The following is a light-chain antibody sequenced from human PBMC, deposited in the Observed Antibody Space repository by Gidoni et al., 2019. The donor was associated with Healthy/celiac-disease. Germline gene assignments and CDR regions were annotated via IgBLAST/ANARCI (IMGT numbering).Light chain of an antibody. V-gene: IGKV1-5*03. Sequence: ENQMTQSPSTLSASVGDRVTITCRARQSISSWLAWYQQKPGKAPKLLIYKASSLASGVPSRFSGSGSGTYFTLTISSLQPDDFATYYCQQYNSYSTFGQGTKLEIK. CDR2: KAS. J-gene: IGKJ2*01. CDR1: QSISSW. CDR3: QQYNSYST.